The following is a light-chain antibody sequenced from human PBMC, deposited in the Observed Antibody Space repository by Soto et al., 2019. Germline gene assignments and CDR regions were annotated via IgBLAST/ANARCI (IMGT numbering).Light chain of an antibody. CDR3: KQRTHWPHT. V-gene: IGKV2-30*01. CDR2: KVS. J-gene: IGKJ1*01. CDR1: QSLVCSDGNSY. Sequence: DVVMTQSPLSLPVTLGQPASISCRSSQSLVCSDGNSYLSWFQQRPGQSPRRLMYKVSNRDSGVPDRFSGSGSGTDFTLQISRVEAEDVGVYYCKQRTHWPHTFGQGTQVEIK.